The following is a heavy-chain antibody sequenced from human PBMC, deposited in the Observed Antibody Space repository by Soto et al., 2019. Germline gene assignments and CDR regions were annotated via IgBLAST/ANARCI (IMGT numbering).Heavy chain of an antibody. J-gene: IGHJ4*02. D-gene: IGHD5-12*01. CDR1: GYTLTELS. CDR2: FDPEDGET. CDR3: ATVLRRGSTPFDY. V-gene: IGHV1-24*01. Sequence: SVKVSCKVSGYTLTELSMHWVRQAPGKGLEWMGGFDPEDGETIYAQKFQGRVTMTEDTSTDTAYMELSSLRSEDTAVYYCATVLRRGSTPFDYSGQGTLVIVSS.